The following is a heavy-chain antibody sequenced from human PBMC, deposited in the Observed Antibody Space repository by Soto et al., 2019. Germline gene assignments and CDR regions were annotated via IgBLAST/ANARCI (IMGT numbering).Heavy chain of an antibody. J-gene: IGHJ4*02. CDR3: ARADTVARLDYFDY. CDR2: IYHSGST. Sequence: QLQLQESGSGLVKPSQTLSLTCAVSGGSISSGGYSWSWIRQPPGKGLEWIGYIYHSGSTYYNPSLKSRVTISVDRSKNQFSLKLSSVTAADTAVYYCARADTVARLDYFDYWGQGTLVTVSS. D-gene: IGHD4-4*01. V-gene: IGHV4-30-2*01. CDR1: GGSISSGGYS.